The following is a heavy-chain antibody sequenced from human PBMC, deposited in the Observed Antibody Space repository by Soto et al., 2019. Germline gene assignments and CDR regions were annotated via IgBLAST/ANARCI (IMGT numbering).Heavy chain of an antibody. J-gene: IGHJ4*02. CDR3: ARGQMSGGYCY. D-gene: IGHD2-21*01. CDR1: GGSISSGGYY. V-gene: IGHV4-31*02. Sequence: SETLSLTCTVSGGSISSGGYYWSWIRQHPGKGLEWIGYIYYSGSTYYNPSLKSRVTISVDTSKNQFSLKLSSVTAADTAVYYCARGQMSGGYCYWGQGTLVTVSS. CDR2: IYYSGST.